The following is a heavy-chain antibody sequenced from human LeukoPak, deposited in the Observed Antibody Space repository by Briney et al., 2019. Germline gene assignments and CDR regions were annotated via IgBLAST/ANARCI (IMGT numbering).Heavy chain of an antibody. Sequence: SETLSLTCTVSSRSINSNGYYWAWIRQAPGKGREWIGSIYHSGSRYYSPSLKTRLTISIDTSRNQLSLKLSSVTAADTAVYYCAREGYYVRAADYWGQGTLVTVSS. CDR3: AREGYYVRAADY. CDR2: IYHSGSR. CDR1: SRSINSNGYY. V-gene: IGHV4-39*07. D-gene: IGHD2/OR15-2a*01. J-gene: IGHJ4*02.